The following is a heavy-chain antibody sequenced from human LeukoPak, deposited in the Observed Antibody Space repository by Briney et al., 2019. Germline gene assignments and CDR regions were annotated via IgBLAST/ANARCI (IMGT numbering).Heavy chain of an antibody. D-gene: IGHD1-26*01. CDR3: AKDVRVGGGGMDV. Sequence: GRSLRLSCTASGFTFSTYAMTWVRQAPGKGLEWASLISDSGANKHYADSVKGRFTISRENSKDTVSLQMNSLRAEDTAVYYCAKDVRVGGGGMDVWGQGTPVTVSS. J-gene: IGHJ6*02. CDR2: ISDSGANK. CDR1: GFTFSTYA. V-gene: IGHV3-23*01.